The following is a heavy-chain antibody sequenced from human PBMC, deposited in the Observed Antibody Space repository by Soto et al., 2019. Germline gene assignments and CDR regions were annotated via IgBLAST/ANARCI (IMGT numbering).Heavy chain of an antibody. CDR2: IVVGSGNT. CDR3: AADSGYNWNYVYYYYGMDV. D-gene: IGHD1-7*01. Sequence: GASVKVSCKASGFTFTSSAVQWVRQARGQRLEWIGWIVVGSGNTNYAQKFQERVTITRDMSTSTAYMELSSLRSEDTAVYYCAADSGYNWNYVYYYYGMDVWGQGTTVTVSS. V-gene: IGHV1-58*01. J-gene: IGHJ6*02. CDR1: GFTFTSSA.